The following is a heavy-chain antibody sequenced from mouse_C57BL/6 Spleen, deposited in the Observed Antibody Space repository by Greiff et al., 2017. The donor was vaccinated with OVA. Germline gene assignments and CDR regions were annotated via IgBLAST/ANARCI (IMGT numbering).Heavy chain of an antibody. V-gene: IGHV1-4*01. D-gene: IGHD3-2*01. CDR3: ARSTGYFDV. CDR1: GYTFTSYT. J-gene: IGHJ1*03. Sequence: VQLQQSGAELARPGASVKMSCKASGYTFTSYTMHWVKQRPGQGLEWIGYINPSSGYTKYNQKFKDKATLTADKSSSTAYMRLSSLTSEDSAVYYCARSTGYFDVWGTGTTVTVSS. CDR2: INPSSGYT.